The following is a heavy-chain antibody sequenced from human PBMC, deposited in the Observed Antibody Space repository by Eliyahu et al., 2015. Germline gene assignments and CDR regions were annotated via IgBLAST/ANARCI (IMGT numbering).Heavy chain of an antibody. CDR2: IYSMGGP. D-gene: IGHD4-17*01. CDR3: ARSKFGDYRTYPEV. CDR1: XASVKSEF. J-gene: IGHJ2*01. Sequence: QAQLQESGPGLVKPSXTLSLTCPVLXASVKSEFWTWIRQAPGKGLEWIGNIYSMGGPKYNPSLKSRVAMSADTSKNQFSLNLTSVTAADTAVYYCARSKFGDYRTYPEVWGRGILVTVSS. V-gene: IGHV4-59*02.